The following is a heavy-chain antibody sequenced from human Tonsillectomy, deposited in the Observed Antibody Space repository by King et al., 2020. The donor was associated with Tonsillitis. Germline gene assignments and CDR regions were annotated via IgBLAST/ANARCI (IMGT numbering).Heavy chain of an antibody. CDR1: GFTFSNCW. CDR3: TTGIFGVVLRQILALDY. J-gene: IGHJ4*02. D-gene: IGHD3-3*01. V-gene: IGHV3-15*01. Sequence: QLVQSGGGLVKPGGSLRLSCAASGFTFSNCWMRWVRQAPGKGLEWVCRIKSKTDGGAKDYAAPVKGRFTILRDDSKNTLYLQMNSLKTEDTAVYYCTTGIFGVVLRQILALDYWGQGTLVTVSS. CDR2: IKSKTDGGAK.